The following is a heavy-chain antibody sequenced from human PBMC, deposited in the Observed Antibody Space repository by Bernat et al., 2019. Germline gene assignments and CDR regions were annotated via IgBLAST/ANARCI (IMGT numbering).Heavy chain of an antibody. CDR1: GFTFRPYA. Sequence: QVQLVESGGGVVQPGRSLRLSCAASGFTFRPYAMHWVRQAPGKGLEWVAVISYDGSETYYADSVKGRFTISRDNSKSTLYLQMNSLRAEDTAVYYCARVWVGAVAGKGSAFDIWGQGTMVTVSS. CDR2: ISYDGSET. V-gene: IGHV3-30*01. CDR3: ARVWVGAVAGKGSAFDI. D-gene: IGHD6-19*01. J-gene: IGHJ3*02.